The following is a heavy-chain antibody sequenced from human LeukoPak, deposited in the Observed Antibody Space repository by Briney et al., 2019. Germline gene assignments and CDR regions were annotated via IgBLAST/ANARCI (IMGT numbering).Heavy chain of an antibody. J-gene: IGHJ4*02. CDR2: ISYSGTT. D-gene: IGHD4-17*01. Sequence: SETLSLTCTVSSASISSSPYYWGWIRQSPGKGLEWIGSISYSGTTYYNPSLKSRVTISVDKSKNRFSLKLSSVTAADTAVYYCARLRDDWMTTVTKGFDYWSQGTLVTVSS. CDR1: SASISSSPYY. V-gene: IGHV4-39*07. CDR3: ARLRDDWMTTVTKGFDY.